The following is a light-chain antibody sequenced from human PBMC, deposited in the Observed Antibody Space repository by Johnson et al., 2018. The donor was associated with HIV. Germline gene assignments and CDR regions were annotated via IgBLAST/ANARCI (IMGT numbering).Light chain of an antibody. Sequence: QPVLTQPPSVSAAPGQKVTISCSGSSSDMGNYAVSWYQQLPGTAPKLLIYENNKRPSGIPDRFSGSKSGATATLGITGLQTGDEADYYSGIWDASLSPLYVFGTGTTITVL. V-gene: IGLV1-51*02. CDR2: ENN. CDR1: SSDMGNYA. CDR3: GIWDASLSPLYV. J-gene: IGLJ1*01.